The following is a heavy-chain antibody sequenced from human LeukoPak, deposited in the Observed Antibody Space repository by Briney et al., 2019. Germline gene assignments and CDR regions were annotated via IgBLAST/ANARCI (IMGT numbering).Heavy chain of an antibody. D-gene: IGHD1-7*01. J-gene: IGHJ5*02. CDR1: GFTFSSYW. V-gene: IGHV3-74*01. CDR2: INSDGSST. Sequence: PGGSLRLSCAASGFTFSSYWMHWVRQTPGKGLVWVSRINSDGSSTSYADSVKGRFTISRDNAKNTLFLQMNSLRAEDTAVYYCARDRSGGGTTWFDPWGQGTLVTVSS. CDR3: ARDRSGGGTTWFDP.